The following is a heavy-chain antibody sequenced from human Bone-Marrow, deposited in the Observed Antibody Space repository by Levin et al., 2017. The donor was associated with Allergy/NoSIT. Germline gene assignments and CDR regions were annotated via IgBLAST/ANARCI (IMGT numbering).Heavy chain of an antibody. V-gene: IGHV3-30*04. CDR2: ISYDGSNK. CDR3: ARAYCSSTSCYPYYFDY. Sequence: GGSLRLSCAASGFTFSSYAMHWVRQAPGKGLEWVAVISYDGSNKYYADSVKGRFTISRDNSKNTLYLQMNSLRAEDTAVYYCARAYCSSTSCYPYYFDYWGQGTLVTVSS. D-gene: IGHD2-2*01. J-gene: IGHJ4*02. CDR1: GFTFSSYA.